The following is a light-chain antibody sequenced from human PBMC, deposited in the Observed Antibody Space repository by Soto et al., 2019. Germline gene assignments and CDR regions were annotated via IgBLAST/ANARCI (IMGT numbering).Light chain of an antibody. Sequence: DIQMTQSPSTLSASVGDRVTIPCRASQSISNWLAWYQQKPGKAPKLLIYKASTLESGVPSRFSGSGSGTEFTLTISSLQPDDFATYYCQQYNSYSRTFGQGTKVDIK. V-gene: IGKV1-5*03. CDR1: QSISNW. J-gene: IGKJ1*01. CDR2: KAS. CDR3: QQYNSYSRT.